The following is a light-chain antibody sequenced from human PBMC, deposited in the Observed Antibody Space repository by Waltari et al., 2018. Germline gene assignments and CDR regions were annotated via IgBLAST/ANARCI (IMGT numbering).Light chain of an antibody. Sequence: SYELTQPPSVSVSPGQTARITCSGDALANQYSYWYQQKPGQAPVLVIYKDTERPSGIPERFSGSTSGTTVTLTISGAQAEDEADYYCQSADSSGTYVVLGGGTKLTVL. CDR3: QSADSSGTYVV. CDR2: KDT. J-gene: IGLJ2*01. V-gene: IGLV3-25*03. CDR1: ALANQY.